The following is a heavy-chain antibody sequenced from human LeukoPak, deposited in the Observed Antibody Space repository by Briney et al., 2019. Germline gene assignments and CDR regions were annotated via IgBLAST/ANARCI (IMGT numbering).Heavy chain of an antibody. CDR2: IYYSGST. Sequence: SETLSLTCTVSGGSISSSSYYWGWIRHPPGNGLEWIGSIYYSGSTYYNPSLKSRVTISVDTSKNQFSLKLSSVTAADTAVYYCERDPYWGSLNVDYWGQGTLVTVSS. D-gene: IGHD7-27*01. CDR3: ERDPYWGSLNVDY. V-gene: IGHV4-39*02. J-gene: IGHJ4*02. CDR1: GGSISSSSYY.